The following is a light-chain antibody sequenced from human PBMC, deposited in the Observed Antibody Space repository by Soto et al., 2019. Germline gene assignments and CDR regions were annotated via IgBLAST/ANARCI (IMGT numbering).Light chain of an antibody. Sequence: QSVLTQPASVSGSPGQSIAISCTGTSGDVGGYDYVSWYQQHPDKAPKLMIYEVTKRPSWVSNRFSGSKSGNTASLTISGLQPEDEADYYCSSHTSGSTRVFVSGTKVT. J-gene: IGLJ1*01. CDR2: EVT. CDR3: SSHTSGSTRV. V-gene: IGLV2-14*01. CDR1: SGDVGGYDY.